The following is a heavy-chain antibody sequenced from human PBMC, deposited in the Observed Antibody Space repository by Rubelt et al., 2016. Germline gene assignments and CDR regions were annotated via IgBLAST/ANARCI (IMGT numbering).Heavy chain of an antibody. V-gene: IGHV1-69*06. CDR3: ARDLIANYDYVWGSYRLRGRPDY. CDR1: GGTFSSYA. CDR2: IIPIFGTA. D-gene: IGHD3-16*02. Sequence: KASGGTFSSYAISWVRQAPGQGLEWMGGIIPIFGTANYAQKFQGRVTITADKSTSTAYMELSSLRSEDTAVYYCARDLIANYDYVWGSYRLRGRPDYWGQGTLVTVSS. J-gene: IGHJ4*02.